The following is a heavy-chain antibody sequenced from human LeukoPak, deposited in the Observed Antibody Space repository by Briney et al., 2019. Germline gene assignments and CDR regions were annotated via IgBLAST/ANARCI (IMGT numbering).Heavy chain of an antibody. CDR2: IWYDGSNK. Sequence: GRSLRLSCAASGFTFSSYGMHWVRQAPGKGLEWVAVIWYDGSNKYYADSVKGRFTISRDNSKNTLYLQMNSLRAEGTAVYYCATLMAGTRVDYWGQGTLVTVSS. J-gene: IGHJ4*02. CDR3: ATLMAGTRVDY. V-gene: IGHV3-33*01. CDR1: GFTFSSYG. D-gene: IGHD6-19*01.